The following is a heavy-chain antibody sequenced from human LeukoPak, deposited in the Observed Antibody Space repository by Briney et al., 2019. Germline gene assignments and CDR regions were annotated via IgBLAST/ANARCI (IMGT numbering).Heavy chain of an antibody. CDR2: IFYSGNT. Sequence: PSQTLSLTCTVSGGSINTSDYYWSWIRQPPGKGLEWIGYIFYSGNTYYNPSLKSRVIISIDTSKNQFSLRLSSVTAADTAVYYCATTARHCSDYWGQGTLVTVSS. CDR3: ATTARHCSDY. J-gene: IGHJ4*02. CDR1: GGSINTSDYY. V-gene: IGHV4-30-4*08. D-gene: IGHD6-6*01.